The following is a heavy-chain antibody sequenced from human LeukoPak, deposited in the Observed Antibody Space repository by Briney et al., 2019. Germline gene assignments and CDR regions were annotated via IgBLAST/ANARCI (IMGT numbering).Heavy chain of an antibody. J-gene: IGHJ4*02. Sequence: SETLSLTCTVSGGSISSSSYYWGWIRQPPGKGLEWIGSIYYSGSTYYNPSLKSRVTISVDTSKNQFSLNLSSVTAADTAVYYCARYRFGGYCSSTSCYVFDYWGQGTLVTVSS. D-gene: IGHD2-2*01. CDR1: GGSISSSSYY. CDR3: ARYRFGGYCSSTSCYVFDY. CDR2: IYYSGST. V-gene: IGHV4-39*07.